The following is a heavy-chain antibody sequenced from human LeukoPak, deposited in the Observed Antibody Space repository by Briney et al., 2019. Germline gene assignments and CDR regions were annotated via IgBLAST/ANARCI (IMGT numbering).Heavy chain of an antibody. CDR2: ISSSGGST. Sequence: HPGASLRLSCAASGFTFSSYAMSSVRQAPGKGLEWVSSISSSGGSTYYADSVKGRFTISRDNSKNTLYLQMNSLRAEDTAVYYCANHPPLKGSWPTPDYWGQGTLVT. CDR3: ANHPPLKGSWPTPDY. D-gene: IGHD3-10*01. J-gene: IGHJ4*02. CDR1: GFTFSSYA. V-gene: IGHV3-23*01.